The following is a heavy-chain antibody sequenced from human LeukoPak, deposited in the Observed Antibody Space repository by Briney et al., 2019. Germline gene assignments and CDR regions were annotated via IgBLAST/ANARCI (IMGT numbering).Heavy chain of an antibody. CDR3: ARASTVGATNLHYYYMDV. Sequence: GASVKVSCKASGYTFTSYYMHWVRQAPGQGLEWMGWINPNSGGTNYAQKFQGRVTITADESTSTAYMELSSLRSEDTAVYYCARASTVGATNLHYYYMDVWGKGTTVTISS. V-gene: IGHV1-2*02. D-gene: IGHD1-26*01. J-gene: IGHJ6*03. CDR1: GYTFTSYY. CDR2: INPNSGGT.